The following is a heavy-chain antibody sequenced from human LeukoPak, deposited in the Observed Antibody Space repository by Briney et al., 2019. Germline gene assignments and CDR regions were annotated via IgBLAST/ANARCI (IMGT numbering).Heavy chain of an antibody. Sequence: GGSLRLSCAASRFTFNKYGMHWVRQAPGKGLEWVAVISYDGTNKYCTDSVKGRFTISRDNSKNTLYLQMNSLRAEDTALYYCAKGGGYGGYDTDAFDIWGQGTMVTVSS. V-gene: IGHV3-30*18. CDR3: AKGGGYGGYDTDAFDI. CDR2: ISYDGTNK. CDR1: RFTFNKYG. D-gene: IGHD5-12*01. J-gene: IGHJ3*02.